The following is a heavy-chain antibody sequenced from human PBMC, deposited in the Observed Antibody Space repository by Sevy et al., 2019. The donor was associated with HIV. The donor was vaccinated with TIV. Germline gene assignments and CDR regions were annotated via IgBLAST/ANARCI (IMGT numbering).Heavy chain of an antibody. J-gene: IGHJ4*02. CDR1: GFSFSSYW. CDR3: VRAIGAAGSY. D-gene: IGHD6-13*01. CDR2: IKEDGSMK. V-gene: IGHV3-7*01. Sequence: GGSLRLSCEASGFSFSSYWMSWVRQAPGKGLEWVANIKEDGSMKYYVDSVKGRFTISRDNAKNSVYLQMTSLRAEDAALYYCVRAIGAAGSYWGQGTLVTVSS.